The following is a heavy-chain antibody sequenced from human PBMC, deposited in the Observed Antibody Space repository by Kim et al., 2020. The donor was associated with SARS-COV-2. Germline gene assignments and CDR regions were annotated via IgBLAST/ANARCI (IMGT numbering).Heavy chain of an antibody. D-gene: IGHD5-18*01. V-gene: IGHV3-23*01. CDR1: GFTFSSYA. Sequence: GGSLRLSCAASGFTFSSYAMSWVRQAPGKGLEWVSAISGSGGSTYYADSVKGRFTISRDNSKNTLYLQMNSLRAEDTAVYYCAKPVRYSYGSSPFDYWGQGTLVTVSS. J-gene: IGHJ4*02. CDR2: ISGSGGST. CDR3: AKPVRYSYGSSPFDY.